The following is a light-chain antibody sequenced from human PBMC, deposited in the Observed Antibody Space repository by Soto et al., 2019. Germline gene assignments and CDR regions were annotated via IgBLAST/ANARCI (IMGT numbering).Light chain of an antibody. CDR3: QQRSNWPRFT. Sequence: EIVLTQSTATLSLSPGERATLSCRASQSVSSYLAWYQQKPGQAPRLLIYDASNRATGIPARFSGSGSGTDFTLTISSLEPEDFAVYYCQQRSNWPRFTVGPGTKVDIK. CDR2: DAS. J-gene: IGKJ3*01. CDR1: QSVSSY. V-gene: IGKV3-11*01.